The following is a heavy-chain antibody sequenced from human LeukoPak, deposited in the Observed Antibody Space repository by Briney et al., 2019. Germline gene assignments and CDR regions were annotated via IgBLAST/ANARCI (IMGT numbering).Heavy chain of an antibody. D-gene: IGHD3-9*01. CDR1: GFTLDSHG. V-gene: IGHV3-30*03. CDR3: ARDYDLLTGCSNGYYFDY. Sequence: GRSLRLSCAASGFTLDSHGMHWVRQAPGKGLEWVAVISYDGSNKYYADSVKGRFTISTDNSKNTMELQMDSLRAKDTAVYYCARDYDLLTGCSNGYYFDYPGQGTLVPVSS. J-gene: IGHJ4*02. CDR2: ISYDGSNK.